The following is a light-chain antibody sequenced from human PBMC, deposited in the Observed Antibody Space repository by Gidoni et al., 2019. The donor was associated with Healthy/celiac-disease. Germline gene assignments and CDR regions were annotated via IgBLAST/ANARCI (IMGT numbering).Light chain of an antibody. J-gene: IGKJ3*01. CDR2: AAS. Sequence: AIRMTQSPSSLSASTGDRVTITCRASQGISSYLAWYQQKPGKALKLLIYAASTLQSGVPSRFSGSGSGTDFTLTISCLQSEDFATYYCQQYYSYPFTFGPGTKVDIK. CDR1: QGISSY. V-gene: IGKV1-8*01. CDR3: QQYYSYPFT.